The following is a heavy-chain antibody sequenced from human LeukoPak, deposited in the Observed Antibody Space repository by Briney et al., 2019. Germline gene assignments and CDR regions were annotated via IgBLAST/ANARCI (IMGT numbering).Heavy chain of an antibody. CDR1: GYTFTGYY. V-gene: IGHV1-2*02. J-gene: IGHJ6*02. CDR2: IRPNSGGT. D-gene: IGHD2-2*02. Sequence: ASVRDSCKASGYTFTGYYMHWVRQAPGQGLEWMGWIRPNSGGTKNAQKFQSRVTMTRDTSISTAYMELNSLTSDDTAVYYCATYTNSTLQYYYGLDVWGQGTTVTVSS. CDR3: ATYTNSTLQYYYGLDV.